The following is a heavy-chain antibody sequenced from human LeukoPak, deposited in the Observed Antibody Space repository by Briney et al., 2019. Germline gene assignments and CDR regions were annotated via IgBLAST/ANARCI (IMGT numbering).Heavy chain of an antibody. Sequence: SETLSLTCTVSGGSISSYYWSWIRQPPGKGLEWIGYIYYSGSTNYNPSLKSRVTISVDTSKNQFSLKLSSVTAADTAVYYCARALKDVRYYYGMDVWGQGTTVTVSS. CDR3: ARALKDVRYYYGMDV. CDR1: GGSISSYY. V-gene: IGHV4-59*01. CDR2: IYYSGST. J-gene: IGHJ6*02.